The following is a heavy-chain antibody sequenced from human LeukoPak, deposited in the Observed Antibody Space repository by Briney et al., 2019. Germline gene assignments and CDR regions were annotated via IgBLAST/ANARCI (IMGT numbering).Heavy chain of an antibody. V-gene: IGHV3-23*01. Sequence: AGGSLRLSCAASGFTFSSYAMSWVRQARGKGLEWVSVISGNGGSTYYADSVKGRFTISRDNSKNTLYLQMNSLRGEDTAVYYCAKADSARGATLKTTIDYWGQGTLVTVSS. J-gene: IGHJ4*02. D-gene: IGHD1-26*01. CDR3: AKADSARGATLKTTIDY. CDR2: ISGNGGST. CDR1: GFTFSSYA.